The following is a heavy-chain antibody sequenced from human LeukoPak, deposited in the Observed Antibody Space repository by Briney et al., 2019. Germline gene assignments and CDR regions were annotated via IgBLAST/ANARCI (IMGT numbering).Heavy chain of an antibody. D-gene: IGHD3-10*01. J-gene: IGHJ4*02. CDR2: IWYEGSNK. Sequence: GRSLRLSCAASGFTFSSYGMHWVRQAPGKGLEWVAVIWYEGSNKYYADSVKGRFTISRDNSKNTLYLQMNSLRAEDTAVYYCARGDYYGSGSPGPLFYWGQGTLVTVSS. CDR1: GFTFSSYG. V-gene: IGHV3-33*01. CDR3: ARGDYYGSGSPGPLFY.